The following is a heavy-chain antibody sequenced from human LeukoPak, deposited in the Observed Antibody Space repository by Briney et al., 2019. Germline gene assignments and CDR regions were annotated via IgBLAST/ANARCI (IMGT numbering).Heavy chain of an antibody. Sequence: SGGSLRLTCAASGFTFGSYGMHWVRQAPGKGLEWVAVIWYDGSNKYYADSVKGRFTISRDNSKNTLYLQMNSLRAEDTAVYYCARGQVIAVASIFDYWGQGTLVTVSS. CDR1: GFTFGSYG. V-gene: IGHV3-33*01. CDR2: IWYDGSNK. D-gene: IGHD6-19*01. CDR3: ARGQVIAVASIFDY. J-gene: IGHJ4*02.